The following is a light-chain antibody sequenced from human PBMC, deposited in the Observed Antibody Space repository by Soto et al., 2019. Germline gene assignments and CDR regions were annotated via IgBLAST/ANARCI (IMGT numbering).Light chain of an antibody. Sequence: QSVLTQPPSASGSPGQSVTISCAGTYSDIGDYNYVSWYQQHPDKVPKLIIYEVTNRPSGVPDRFSGSKSGYTASLTVSGLQPADEAVYYCSSYSGTSSNVIFGGGTQLTVL. CDR3: SSYSGTSSNVI. CDR1: YSDIGDYNY. V-gene: IGLV2-8*01. CDR2: EVT. J-gene: IGLJ2*01.